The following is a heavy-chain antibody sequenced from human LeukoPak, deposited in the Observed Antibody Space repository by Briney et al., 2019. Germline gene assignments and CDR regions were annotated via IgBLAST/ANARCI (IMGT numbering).Heavy chain of an antibody. J-gene: IGHJ4*02. CDR2: ISHSGNT. D-gene: IGHD5-24*01. Sequence: SETLSLTCAVYGGSFCGYYWSWIRQPPGKGLEWIGEISHSGNTNYNPSLKSRVTISVDTSKNQFSLKLSSVTAADTAVYYCARGRDGYNNLDYWGQGTLVTVSS. CDR1: GGSFCGYY. CDR3: ARGRDGYNNLDY. V-gene: IGHV4-34*01.